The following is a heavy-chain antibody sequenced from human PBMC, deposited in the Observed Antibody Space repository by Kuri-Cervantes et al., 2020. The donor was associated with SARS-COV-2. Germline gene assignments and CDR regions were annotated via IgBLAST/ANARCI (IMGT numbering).Heavy chain of an antibody. CDR3: TRDRKLWSPGPLLFDY. Sequence: GESLKISCTASGFTFGDYAMSWFRQAPGKGLEWIGFIRSKAYGGTTEYAASVKGRFTISRDDSKSIAYLQMNSLKTEDTAAYYCTRDRKLWSPGPLLFDYWGQGTLVTVSS. V-gene: IGHV3-49*03. CDR2: IRSKAYGGTT. CDR1: GFTFGDYA. D-gene: IGHD5-18*01. J-gene: IGHJ4*02.